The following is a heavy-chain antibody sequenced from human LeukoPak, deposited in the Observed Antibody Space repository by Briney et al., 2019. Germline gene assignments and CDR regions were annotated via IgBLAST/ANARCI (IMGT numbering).Heavy chain of an antibody. CDR1: GFTFSTYS. Sequence: PGGSLRLSCAASGFTFSTYSMTWVRQAPGEGLECVSSITSGAYIYYADSVRGRFTISRDDAKNSLYLQMNSLRAEDAAVYYCVTNLNWGVNYDFYYMDVWGKGTTVTVSS. CDR2: ITSGAYI. CDR3: VTNLNWGVNYDFYYMDV. D-gene: IGHD7-27*01. V-gene: IGHV3-21*01. J-gene: IGHJ6*03.